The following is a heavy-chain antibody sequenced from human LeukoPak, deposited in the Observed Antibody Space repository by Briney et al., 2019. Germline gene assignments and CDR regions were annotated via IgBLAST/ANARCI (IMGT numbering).Heavy chain of an antibody. CDR2: IYYSGST. CDR1: GGSISSYY. CDR3: ARVLTNWGYYFDY. D-gene: IGHD7-27*01. Sequence: PSETLSLTCTVSGGSISSYYWSWIRQPPGKGLEWIGYIYYSGSTNYNPSLKSRVTISVDTSKNQFSLELSSVTAADTAVYYCARVLTNWGYYFDYWGQGTLVTVSS. V-gene: IGHV4-59*01. J-gene: IGHJ4*02.